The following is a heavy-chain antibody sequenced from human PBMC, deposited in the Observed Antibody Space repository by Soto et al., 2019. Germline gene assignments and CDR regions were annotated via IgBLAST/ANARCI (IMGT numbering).Heavy chain of an antibody. CDR1: GITISNYP. J-gene: IGHJ4*02. D-gene: IGHD3-22*01. CDR2: FSGSGDRT. Sequence: EVQLLESGGGLVQPGGSLRLSCAASGITISNYPMSWVRQAPGKGLDWVSGFSGSGDRTYYADSAKGRFTISKDISKTSLSLQLDSLGVEDTAVYFCVKDDGGYPSTAPHWGQGTLVTVSS. V-gene: IGHV3-23*01. CDR3: VKDDGGYPSTAPH.